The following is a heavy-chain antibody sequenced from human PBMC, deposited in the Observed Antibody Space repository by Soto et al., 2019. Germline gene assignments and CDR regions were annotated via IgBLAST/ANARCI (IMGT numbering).Heavy chain of an antibody. D-gene: IGHD6-13*01. CDR2: ISGSGGST. V-gene: IGHV3-23*01. Sequence: EVQLLESGGGLVQPGGSLRLSCAASGFTFSSYAMSWVRQAPGKGLEWVAGISGSGGSTYYADSVKGRFSISRDNSKNPLYLQMNSLRAEDTAVYDWAKDPCPGCIAGAGIFAYWGQGTLVTVSS. CDR3: AKDPCPGCIAGAGIFAY. J-gene: IGHJ4*02. CDR1: GFTFSSYA.